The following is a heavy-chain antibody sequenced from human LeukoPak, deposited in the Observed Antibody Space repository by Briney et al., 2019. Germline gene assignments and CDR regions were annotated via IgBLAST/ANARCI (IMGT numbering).Heavy chain of an antibody. V-gene: IGHV3-20*04. CDR1: GFTFDDYG. Sequence: PGGSLRLSCAASGFTFDDYGMSWVRQAPGKGLEWVSGINWNGGSTGYADSVKGRFTISRDNSKNTLYLQMNSLRAEDTAVYYCAKERSPYCSSTSCYYFDYWGQGTLVTVSS. D-gene: IGHD2-2*01. CDR3: AKERSPYCSSTSCYYFDY. J-gene: IGHJ4*02. CDR2: INWNGGST.